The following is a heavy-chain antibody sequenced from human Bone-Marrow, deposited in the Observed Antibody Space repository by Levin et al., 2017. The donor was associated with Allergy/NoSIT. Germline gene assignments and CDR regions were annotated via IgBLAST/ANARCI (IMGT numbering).Heavy chain of an antibody. J-gene: IGHJ3*02. CDR1: GASFSSTNVA. V-gene: IGHV6-1*01. CDR2: TFYRSKWYI. CDR3: ARGQFSAFDI. Sequence: SETLSLTCAFSGASFSSTNVAWNWIRQSPLRGLEWLGRTFYRSKWYIEYAVSVKGRISINSDISKNEFSLQLNSLTPEDTAVYYCARGQFSAFDIWGQGTTVTVSS.